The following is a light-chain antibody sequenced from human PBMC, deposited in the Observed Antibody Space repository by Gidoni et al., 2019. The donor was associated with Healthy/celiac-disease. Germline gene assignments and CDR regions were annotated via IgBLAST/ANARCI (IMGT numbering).Light chain of an antibody. CDR1: QSVSSN. CDR3: QQYNNWPSIT. V-gene: IGKV3-15*01. Sequence: DIVMTQSLATLSVSPGERATLSCRASQSVSSNLAWYQQKPGQAPRRLIYGASTRATGIPARFSVSVSGTEFTLTISGLQSEDFAVYYCQQYNNWPSITFGQGTRLEIK. CDR2: GAS. J-gene: IGKJ5*01.